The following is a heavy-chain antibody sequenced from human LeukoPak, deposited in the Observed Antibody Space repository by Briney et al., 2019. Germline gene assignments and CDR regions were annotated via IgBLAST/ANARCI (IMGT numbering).Heavy chain of an antibody. J-gene: IGHJ4*02. CDR2: IKEDGSEN. D-gene: IGHD2-15*01. V-gene: IGHV3-7*01. CDR3: ARDYYCSGGSCLYFDY. CDR1: GFMFSTYW. Sequence: GGSLRLCCAAPGFMFSTYWRSWVRQAPGKGLEWVANIKEDGSENHYVDSVKARFTISSDNSNNTLYLQMNSMRVEDTAVYYCARDYYCSGGSCLYFDYWGQGTLVTVSS.